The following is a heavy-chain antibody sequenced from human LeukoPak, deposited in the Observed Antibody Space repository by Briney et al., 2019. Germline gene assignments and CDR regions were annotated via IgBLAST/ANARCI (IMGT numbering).Heavy chain of an antibody. CDR1: GGSFSGYY. D-gene: IGHD4-23*01. CDR2: MFHSGSS. J-gene: IGHJ5*02. Sequence: SETLSLTCAVYGGSFSGYYWGWIRQPPGKGLEWIGNMFHSGSSFYNPSLKSRVTISVDTSKDQFSLMLNSVTAADTAVYYCARIDYGGNGFDPWGQGTLVTVSS. V-gene: IGHV4-34*12. CDR3: ARIDYGGNGFDP.